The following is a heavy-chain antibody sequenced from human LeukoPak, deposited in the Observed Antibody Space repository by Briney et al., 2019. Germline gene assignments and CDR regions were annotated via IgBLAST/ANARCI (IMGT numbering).Heavy chain of an antibody. CDR2: ISSSGSTI. CDR3: ARDSPDYYESSGSPEGDYFDY. J-gene: IGHJ4*02. CDR1: GFTFSSYE. D-gene: IGHD3-22*01. V-gene: IGHV3-48*03. Sequence: GGSLRLSCAASGFTFSSYEMNWVRQAPGKGLEWVSYISSSGSTIYYADSVKGRFTISRDNAKNSLYLQMNSLRAEDTAVYYFARDSPDYYESSGSPEGDYFDYWGQGTLVTVSS.